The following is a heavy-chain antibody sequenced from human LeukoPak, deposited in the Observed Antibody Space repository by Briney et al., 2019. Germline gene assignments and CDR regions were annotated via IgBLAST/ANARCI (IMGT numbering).Heavy chain of an antibody. CDR3: ARDSTVLRFLEWPRGNWFDP. V-gene: IGHV1-18*01. CDR2: ISAYNGNT. D-gene: IGHD3-3*01. CDR1: GYTFTSYS. Sequence: ASVKVSCKASGYTFTSYSISWVRQAPGQGLEWMGWISAYNGNTNYAQKLQGRVTMTTDTSTSTAYMELRSLRSDDTAVYYCARDSTVLRFLEWPRGNWFDPWGQGTLVTVSS. J-gene: IGHJ5*02.